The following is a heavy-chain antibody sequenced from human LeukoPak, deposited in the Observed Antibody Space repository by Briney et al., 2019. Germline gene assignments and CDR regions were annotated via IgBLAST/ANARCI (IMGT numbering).Heavy chain of an antibody. J-gene: IGHJ5*02. CDR2: IDQKDKGYATAT. D-gene: IGHD1-26*01. V-gene: IGHV3-73*01. CDR3: TRDSGTYNWFDP. Sequence: PGGSLKLYCAASGFTFSGSAIHWVRQSSGKGLEWVGQIDQKDKGYATATAYAASVKGRFTISRDDSINTAYLQMKSLKTEDTALYYCTRDSGTYNWFDPWGQGTLVTVSS. CDR1: GFTFSGSA.